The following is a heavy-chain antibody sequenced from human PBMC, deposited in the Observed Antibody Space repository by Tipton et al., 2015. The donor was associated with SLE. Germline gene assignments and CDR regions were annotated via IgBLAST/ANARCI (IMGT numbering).Heavy chain of an antibody. CDR3: ARDPKY. CDR2: IDHFGNT. J-gene: IGHJ4*02. V-gene: IGHV4-34*01. Sequence: TLSLTCAVYGGSFSGYSWSWIRQPPGKGLEWIGEIDHFGNTNYNPSLKSRVTVSADTSKNQFSLKLTSVTAADTAVYYCARDPKYWGQGTLVIVSS. CDR1: GGSFSGYS.